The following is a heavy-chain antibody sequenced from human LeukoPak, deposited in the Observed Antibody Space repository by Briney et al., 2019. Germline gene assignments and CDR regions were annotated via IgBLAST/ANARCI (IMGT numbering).Heavy chain of an antibody. V-gene: IGHV3-7*01. CDR3: ARPLVVVPAAPHDAFDI. CDR2: IKQDGSEK. CDR1: GFTFSSYW. Sequence: GGSLRLSCAASGFTFSSYWMSWVRQAPGKGLEWVANIKQDGSEKYYVDSVKGRFTISRDNAKNSLYLQMNSLRAEDTAVYYCARPLVVVPAAPHDAFDIWGQGTMVTVSS. D-gene: IGHD2-2*01. J-gene: IGHJ3*02.